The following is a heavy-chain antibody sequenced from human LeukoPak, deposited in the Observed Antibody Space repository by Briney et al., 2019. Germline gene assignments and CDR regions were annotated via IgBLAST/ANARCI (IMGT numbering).Heavy chain of an antibody. D-gene: IGHD3-16*02. CDR1: GGSFIGYY. CDR2: INHSAST. J-gene: IGHJ4*02. CDR3: ARSLFWIGYDYIWGSYRSQGFDY. V-gene: IGHV4-34*01. Sequence: SETLSLTCAVYGGSFIGYYWSWIRQPPGKGLEWIGEINHSASTNYNPSLKSRVTISVDTSKNQFSLKLSSVTAADTAVYYCARSLFWIGYDYIWGSYRSQGFDYWGQGTLVTVSS.